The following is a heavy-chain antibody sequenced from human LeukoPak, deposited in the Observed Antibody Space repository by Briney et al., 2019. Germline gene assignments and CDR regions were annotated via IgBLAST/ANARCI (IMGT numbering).Heavy chain of an antibody. CDR2: FDPEDCET. J-gene: IGHJ4*02. V-gene: IGHV1-24*01. CDR1: GYTLTELF. Sequence: ASVKVSCKVSGYTLTELFMHWVRQAPGKGLEWMGGFDPEDCETIYAQKFQGRVTMNEDTSTDTAYMELSSLRSEDTAVYYCAKGSGVMVRGAAFDYWGQGTLVTVSS. CDR3: AKGSGVMVRGAAFDY. D-gene: IGHD3-10*01.